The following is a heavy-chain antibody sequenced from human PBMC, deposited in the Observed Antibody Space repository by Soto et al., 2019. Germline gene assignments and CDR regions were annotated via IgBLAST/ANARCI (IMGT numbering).Heavy chain of an antibody. V-gene: IGHV1-69*01. CDR2: IIPIFGTA. D-gene: IGHD3-22*01. CDR1: GGTFSRHA. CDR3: ARGWGYDSNDYYYAY. J-gene: IGHJ4*02. Sequence: QVQLVQSGAEVRKPGSSVKVSCKASGGTFSRHAISWVRQAPGQGLEWMGGIIPIFGTANHAQKFQDRVTIIADESTSTVYMELRRLRSEDTAMYYCARGWGYDSNDYYYAYWGQGTLVIVSS.